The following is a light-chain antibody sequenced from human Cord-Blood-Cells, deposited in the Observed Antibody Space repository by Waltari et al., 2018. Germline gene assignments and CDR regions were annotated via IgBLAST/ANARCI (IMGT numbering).Light chain of an antibody. CDR1: SSDVGGYNY. CDR3: SSYTSSSTLVV. Sequence: QSALTQPASVSGSPGQSITISCTGTSSDVGGYNYVSWYQQHPGKAPKLMIYDVSNRPSGVSTRFSGSKSGNTASLTISGLQAEGEADYYCSSYTSSSTLVVFGGGTKLTVL. J-gene: IGLJ2*01. CDR2: DVS. V-gene: IGLV2-14*01.